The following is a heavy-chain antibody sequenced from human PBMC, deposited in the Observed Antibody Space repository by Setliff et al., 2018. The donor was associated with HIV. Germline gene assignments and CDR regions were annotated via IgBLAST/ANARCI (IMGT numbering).Heavy chain of an antibody. J-gene: IGHJ5*02. CDR3: ARVLAGLNWFDP. CDR1: GYTFSDYY. D-gene: IGHD2-15*01. CDR2: ISPNRGAT. V-gene: IGHV1-2*02. Sequence: ASVKVSCKASGYTFSDYYIHWVRQAPGQGLEWMGWISPNRGATNFAQKFLGRVTMTRDTSISTAYLELSSLTSDDTAVYYCARVLAGLNWFDPWGQGTPVTVSS.